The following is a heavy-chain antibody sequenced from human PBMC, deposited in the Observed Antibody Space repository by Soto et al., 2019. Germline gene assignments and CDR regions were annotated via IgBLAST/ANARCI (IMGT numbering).Heavy chain of an antibody. V-gene: IGHV4-31*03. Sequence: PSETLSLTCTVSGGSISSCGYYWSWIRQHPGKGLEWIGYIYYSVSTYYNPSLKSRVTISVDTSKNQFSLKLSSVTAADTAVYYCARDSPFMVRGFNYYYGMDVWGQGTTVTVSS. CDR3: ARDSPFMVRGFNYYYGMDV. CDR2: IYYSVST. CDR1: GGSISSCGYY. D-gene: IGHD3-10*01. J-gene: IGHJ6*02.